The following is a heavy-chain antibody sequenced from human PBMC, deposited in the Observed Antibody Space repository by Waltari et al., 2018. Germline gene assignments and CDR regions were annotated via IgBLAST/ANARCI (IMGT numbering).Heavy chain of an antibody. Sequence: QLQLQESGPGLVKPSETLSLTCTVSGGSIGSGTYSWGWIRQPPGKGLEYIPHLYDSGSTHYHPSLRIRAAISVDPSKNQFSLMLTSVTVADTAVYFCVRLLRGAAGFWGQGTLVTVSS. CDR1: GGSIGSGTYS. J-gene: IGHJ4*02. V-gene: IGHV4-39*01. D-gene: IGHD6-13*01. CDR3: VRLLRGAAGF. CDR2: LYDSGST.